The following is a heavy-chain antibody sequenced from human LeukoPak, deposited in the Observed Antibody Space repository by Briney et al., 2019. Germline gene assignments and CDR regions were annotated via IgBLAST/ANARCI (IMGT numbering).Heavy chain of an antibody. CDR2: INHSGST. V-gene: IGHV4-34*01. J-gene: IGHJ5*02. Sequence: SETLSLTCAVYGGSFSGYYWSWIRQPPGKGLEWIGEINHSGSTNYNPSLKSRVTILVDTSKNQFSLKLSPVTAADTAVYYCARVAPAAIEYWFDPWGQGTLVTVSS. CDR1: GGSFSGYY. CDR3: ARVAPAAIEYWFDP. D-gene: IGHD2-2*02.